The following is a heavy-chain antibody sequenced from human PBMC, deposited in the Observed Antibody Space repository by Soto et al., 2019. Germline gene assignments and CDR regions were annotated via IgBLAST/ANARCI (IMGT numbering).Heavy chain of an antibody. D-gene: IGHD1-1*01. V-gene: IGHV3-23*01. CDR3: AKDRPRRTSGYFFDY. Sequence: GGPPRLRGAAWECTFVVLSVRCVSKIKGKGLEWVSGVSASGLNTDYADPVMGLFYISRDNSKNTVSLHMKSLRAEETALYYFAKDRPRRTSGYFFDYWGQGTPVTGSS. CDR1: ECTFVVLS. CDR2: VSASGLNT. J-gene: IGHJ4*02.